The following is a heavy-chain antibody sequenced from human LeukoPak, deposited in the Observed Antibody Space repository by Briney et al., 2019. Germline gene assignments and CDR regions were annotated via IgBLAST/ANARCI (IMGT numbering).Heavy chain of an antibody. J-gene: IGHJ4*02. Sequence: KPSETLSLTCAVYGGSFSGYYWSWIRQPPGKGLEWIGEINHSGSTNYNPSLKSRVTISVDTSKNQFSLKLSSVNAADTAVYYCARGGDILTGYPDYWGQGTLVTVSS. CDR3: ARGGDILTGYPDY. V-gene: IGHV4-34*01. CDR2: INHSGST. CDR1: GGSFSGYY. D-gene: IGHD3-9*01.